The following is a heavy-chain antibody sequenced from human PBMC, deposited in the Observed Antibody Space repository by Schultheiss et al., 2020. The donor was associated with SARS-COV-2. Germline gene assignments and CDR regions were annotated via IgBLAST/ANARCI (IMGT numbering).Heavy chain of an antibody. J-gene: IGHJ4*02. Sequence: SETLSLTCTVSGGSISSYYWSWIRQHPAEGLEWIGYIYYSGSTNYNPSLKSRVTISVDTSKNQFSLKLNSVTAADTAVYYCARSPTITKAGDFYYFDYWGQGTLVTVSS. D-gene: IGHD5-24*01. V-gene: IGHV4-59*08. CDR1: GGSISSYY. CDR3: ARSPTITKAGDFYYFDY. CDR2: IYYSGST.